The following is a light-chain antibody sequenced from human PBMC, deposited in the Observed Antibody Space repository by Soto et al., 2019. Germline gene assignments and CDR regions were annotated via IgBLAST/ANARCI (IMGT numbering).Light chain of an antibody. CDR2: AAS. CDR1: QDISNY. CDR3: QQSYSTRWT. J-gene: IGKJ1*01. Sequence: DIQMTQCPSSLSASVGDRVTITCQASQDISNYLNWYQQKPGKAPKLLIYAASSLQSGVPSRFSGSGSGTDFTLTISSLQPEDFATYYCQQSYSTRWTFGQGTKVDIK. V-gene: IGKV1-39*01.